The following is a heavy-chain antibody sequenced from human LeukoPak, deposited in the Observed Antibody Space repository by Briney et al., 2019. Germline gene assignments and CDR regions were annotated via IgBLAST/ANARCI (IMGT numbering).Heavy chain of an antibody. CDR2: IKYDGSET. J-gene: IGHJ5*02. CDR1: GFSFSSYW. CDR3: AREYSAGWFDP. D-gene: IGHD6-13*01. Sequence: PGGSLRLSCAASGFSFSSYWMSWVRQAPGKGLEWVANIKYDGSETYYVDSVKGRFTVSRDNAKKSLYLQVSSLRAEDTAVYYCAREYSAGWFDPWGQGTLVTVSS. V-gene: IGHV3-7*01.